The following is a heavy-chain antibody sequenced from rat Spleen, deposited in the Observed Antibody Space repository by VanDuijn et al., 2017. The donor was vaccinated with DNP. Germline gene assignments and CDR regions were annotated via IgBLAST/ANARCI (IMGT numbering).Heavy chain of an antibody. CDR2: ISYDGSRT. CDR3: ASRYGGYGD. Sequence: EVQLVESGGGLVQPGRSLKLSCVASGFTFSDYNMAWVRQAPKKGLEWVATISYDGSRTYYRDSVKGRFTISRDNAKSTLYLQMDSLRSEDTATYYCASRYGGYGDWGQGVMVTVSS. D-gene: IGHD1-11*01. V-gene: IGHV5S10*01. J-gene: IGHJ2*01. CDR1: GFTFSDYN.